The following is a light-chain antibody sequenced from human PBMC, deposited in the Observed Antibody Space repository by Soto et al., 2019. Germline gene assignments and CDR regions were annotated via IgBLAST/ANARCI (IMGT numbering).Light chain of an antibody. CDR1: HSISSR. J-gene: IGKJ4*01. CDR3: QHYTNWPLT. CDR2: GAS. Sequence: EIVMTQSPATLSVSPGERATLSCRASHSISSRLAWYQQKPGQAPRLLLYGASTRATGLPARFSGSGSGTEFTLTISSLQSEDFAVYYCQHYTNWPLTFGGGTRWISN. V-gene: IGKV3-15*01.